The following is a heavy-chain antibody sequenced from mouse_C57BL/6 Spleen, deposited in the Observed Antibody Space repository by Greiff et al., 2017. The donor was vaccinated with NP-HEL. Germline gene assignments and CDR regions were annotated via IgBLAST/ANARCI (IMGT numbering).Heavy chain of an antibody. CDR2: IYPGDGDT. D-gene: IGHD1-1*01. CDR3: ARLGYYGSRGAWFAY. J-gene: IGHJ3*01. CDR1: GYAFSSYW. Sequence: VQLQQSGAELVKPGASVKISCKASGYAFSSYWMNWVKQRPGKGLEWIGQIYPGDGDTNYNGKFKGKATLTADKSSSTAYMQLSSLTSEDSAVYFCARLGYYGSRGAWFAYWGQGTLVTVSA. V-gene: IGHV1-80*01.